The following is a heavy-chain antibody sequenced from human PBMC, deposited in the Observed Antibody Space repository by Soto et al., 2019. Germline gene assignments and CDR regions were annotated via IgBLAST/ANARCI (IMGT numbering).Heavy chain of an antibody. CDR3: ARGRVFDYCCDY. V-gene: IGHV1-2*04. J-gene: IGHJ4*02. Sequence: ASVKVSCKASGYTFTGYYMHWVRQAPGQGLEWMGWINPNSGGTNYAQKFQGWVTMTRDTSISTAYMELSRLRSDDTAVYYCARGRVFDYCCDYWGQVTLVTVSS. D-gene: IGHD6-13*01. CDR1: GYTFTGYY. CDR2: INPNSGGT.